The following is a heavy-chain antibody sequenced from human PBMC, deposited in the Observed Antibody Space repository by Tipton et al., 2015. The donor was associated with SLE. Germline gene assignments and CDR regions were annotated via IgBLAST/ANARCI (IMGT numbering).Heavy chain of an antibody. CDR3: AMGGARYCSGGSRYYFGFDP. V-gene: IGHV4-59*01. CDR2: IYYSGST. J-gene: IGHJ5*02. CDR1: GGSISSYY. Sequence: TLSLTCTVSGGSISSYYWSWIRQPPGKGLEWIGYIYYSGSTNYNPSLKSRVTISVDTSKNQFSLKLSSVTAADTAVYYCAMGGARYCSGGSRYYFGFDPWGQGTLVTVSS. D-gene: IGHD2-15*01.